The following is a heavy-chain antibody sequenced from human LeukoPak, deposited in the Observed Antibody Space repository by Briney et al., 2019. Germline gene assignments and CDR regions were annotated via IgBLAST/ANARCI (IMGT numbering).Heavy chain of an antibody. Sequence: GESLKISCKGSGYSFTSYWIGWVRQMPGKGLEWMGIIYPGDSDTRYSPSFQGQFTISADKSISTAYLQWSSLKASDTAMYYCARLRFLGPVEGFAWFDPWGQGTLVTVSS. D-gene: IGHD3-3*01. CDR1: GYSFTSYW. CDR2: IYPGDSDT. J-gene: IGHJ5*02. CDR3: ARLRFLGPVEGFAWFDP. V-gene: IGHV5-51*01.